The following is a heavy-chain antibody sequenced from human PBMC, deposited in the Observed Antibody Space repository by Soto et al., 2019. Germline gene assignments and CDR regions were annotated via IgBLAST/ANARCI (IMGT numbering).Heavy chain of an antibody. D-gene: IGHD6-13*01. CDR2: ISADNDNG. CDR1: GYTFVSHG. CDR3: AGWGEQQLVGHYYYYYGMDV. J-gene: IGHJ6*02. Sequence: ASVKVSCKASGYTFVSHGISWVRQAPGQVFEWMGWISADNDNGNSAQKFQDRVTITIETSTNTAYMELRNLTSDDTALYYCAGWGEQQLVGHYYYYYGMDVWSQGTTVTVSS. V-gene: IGHV1-18*01.